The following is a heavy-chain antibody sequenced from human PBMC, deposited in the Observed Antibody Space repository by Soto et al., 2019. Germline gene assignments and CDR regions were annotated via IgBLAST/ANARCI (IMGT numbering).Heavy chain of an antibody. V-gene: IGHV3-30*04. J-gene: IGHJ4*02. Sequence: QVQLVESGGGVVQPGRSLRLSCAASGFTFSSYAMHWVRQAPGKGLEWVAVIAYDGRNKYYADSVKGRFTISRDNSKNTLDLQMNSLRIEATAVYYCARELERVFDYWGQGTLVTVSS. D-gene: IGHD1-1*01. CDR1: GFTFSSYA. CDR3: ARELERVFDY. CDR2: IAYDGRNK.